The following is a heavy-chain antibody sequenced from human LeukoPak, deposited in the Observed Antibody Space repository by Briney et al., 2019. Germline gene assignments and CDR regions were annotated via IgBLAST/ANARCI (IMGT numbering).Heavy chain of an antibody. CDR3: ARGLRGGPSGGGLDY. D-gene: IGHD2-15*01. CDR2: IDPSDSYT. CDR1: GYSFTSYW. V-gene: IGHV5-10-1*01. J-gene: IGHJ4*02. Sequence: GASLKISCKGSGYSFTSYWITWVRQTPGKGLEWMGRIDPSDSYTTYSPSFQGHVTISVDKSIITAYLQWSSLKASDTAMYYCARGLRGGPSGGGLDYWGQGTLVTVSS.